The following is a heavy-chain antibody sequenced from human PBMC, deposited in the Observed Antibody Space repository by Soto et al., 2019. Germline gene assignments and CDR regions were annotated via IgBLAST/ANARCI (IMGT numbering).Heavy chain of an antibody. CDR2: IDPSGGKT. D-gene: IGHD5-18*01. J-gene: IGHJ5*02. CDR1: GYTFTRDQ. CDR3: ARVMRSLLSITALDT. Sequence: ASVKVSCKASGYTFTRDQIHWVRQAPGQGLEWMGMIDPSGGKTNYTQKFQGRVTMTRDTSTSTVYMALSSLRSEDTAIYFCARVMRSLLSITALDTWGQGTLVTVSS. V-gene: IGHV1-46*01.